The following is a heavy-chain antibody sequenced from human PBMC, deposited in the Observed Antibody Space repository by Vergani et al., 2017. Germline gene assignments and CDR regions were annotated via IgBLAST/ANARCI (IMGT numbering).Heavy chain of an antibody. CDR2: IHTGGST. Sequence: QVKLQESGPGLLKPSQTLSLTCTVSGEFIRSGSHYWSWIRPPAGKGPEWIGHIHTGGSTDLNPSFKSRVSISVDTSKSQFSLKLNSVTVADTAVYYCARSRPYWTSGSCPAIWGQGTLVTVSS. J-gene: IGHJ4*02. CDR3: ARSRPYWTSGSCPAI. D-gene: IGHD2-15*01. CDR1: GEFIRSGSHY. V-gene: IGHV4-61*02.